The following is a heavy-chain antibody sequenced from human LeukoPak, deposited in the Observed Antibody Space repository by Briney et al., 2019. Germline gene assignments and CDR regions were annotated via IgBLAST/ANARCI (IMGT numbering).Heavy chain of an antibody. CDR2: IIPIFGTA. CDR1: GGTFSSYA. CDR3: ASERRRDYDSSRFAFDI. Sequence: SVKVSCKASGGTFSSYAISWVRQAPEQGLEWMGGIIPIFGTANYAQKFQGRVTITADESPSTAYMELSSLRSEDTAVYYCASERRRDYDSSRFAFDIWGQGTMVTVSS. V-gene: IGHV1-69*01. D-gene: IGHD3-22*01. J-gene: IGHJ3*02.